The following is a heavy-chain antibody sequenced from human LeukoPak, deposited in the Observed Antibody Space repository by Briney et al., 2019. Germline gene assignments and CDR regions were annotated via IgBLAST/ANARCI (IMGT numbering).Heavy chain of an antibody. Sequence: PSETLSLTCTVSGGSISSYYWSWIRQPAGKGREWIGRIYSTGSTNYNPSLKSRVTMSVDTSKNQFSLRLRSVTAAGTTVYYCARQIASAGTAGFDFWGQGALVTVSS. CDR1: GGSISSYY. CDR2: IYSTGST. V-gene: IGHV4-4*07. D-gene: IGHD6-13*01. J-gene: IGHJ4*02. CDR3: ARQIASAGTAGFDF.